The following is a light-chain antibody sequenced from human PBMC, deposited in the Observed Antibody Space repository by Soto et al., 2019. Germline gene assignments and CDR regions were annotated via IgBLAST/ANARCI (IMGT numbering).Light chain of an antibody. Sequence: QSVLTQPPSVSAAPGQNVTISCSGDGSSLGENAMCWYQVLPGAAPRVLIYDIYKRPSGIPDRFSGSKSGDTASLTISGLHAEDEADYFCSSYTSSNTLYVFGTGTKVTVL. CDR2: DIY. CDR3: SSYTSSNTLYV. V-gene: IGLV1-51*01. J-gene: IGLJ1*01. CDR1: GSSLGENA.